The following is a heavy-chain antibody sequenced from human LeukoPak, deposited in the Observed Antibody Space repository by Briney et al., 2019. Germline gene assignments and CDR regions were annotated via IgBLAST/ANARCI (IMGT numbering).Heavy chain of an antibody. CDR2: ISGSGGST. V-gene: IGHV3-23*01. Sequence: GGSLRLSCAASGFTFSSYAMSWVRQAPGKGLEWVSAISGSGGSTYYADSVKGRFTISRDNSKNTLYLQMNSLRAEDTAVYYCARSLGYCSGGSCLYTPFDYWGQGTLVTVSS. CDR3: ARSLGYCSGGSCLYTPFDY. J-gene: IGHJ4*02. D-gene: IGHD2-15*01. CDR1: GFTFSSYA.